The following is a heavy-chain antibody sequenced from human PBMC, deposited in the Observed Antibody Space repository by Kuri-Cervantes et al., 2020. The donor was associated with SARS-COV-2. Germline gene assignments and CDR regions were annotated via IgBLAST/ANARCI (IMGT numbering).Heavy chain of an antibody. J-gene: IGHJ4*02. D-gene: IGHD5-12*01. Sequence: GGSLRLSCAASGFTFSSYAMHWVRQAPGKGLEWVAVISYDGSNKYYADSVKGRFTISRDNSKNTLYLQMNSLRAEDTAVCYCARLLPIVATTNYIDYWGQGTLVTVSS. CDR2: ISYDGSNK. CDR3: ARLLPIVATTNYIDY. CDR1: GFTFSSYA. V-gene: IGHV3-30-3*01.